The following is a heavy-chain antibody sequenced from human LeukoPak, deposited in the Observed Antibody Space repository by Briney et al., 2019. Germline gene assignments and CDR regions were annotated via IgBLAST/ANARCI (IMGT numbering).Heavy chain of an antibody. CDR2: ISYDGSNK. D-gene: IGHD4-23*01. CDR1: GFTFSSYG. CDR3: AKDRYGGNSGTLYYYYYGMDV. V-gene: IGHV3-30*18. Sequence: GRSLRLSCAASGFTFSSYGMHWVRQAPGKGLEGVAVISYDGSNKYYADSVKGRFTISRDNSKNTLYLQMNSLRAEDTAVYYCAKDRYGGNSGTLYYYYYGMDVWGQGTTVTVSS. J-gene: IGHJ6*02.